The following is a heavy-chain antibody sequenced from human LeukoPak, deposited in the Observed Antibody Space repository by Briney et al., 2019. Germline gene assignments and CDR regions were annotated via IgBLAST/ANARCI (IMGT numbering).Heavy chain of an antibody. D-gene: IGHD4-11*01. CDR2: ISYDGSNK. Sequence: PGRSLRLSCAASGFTFSSYGMHWVRQAPGKGLEWVAVISYDGSNKYYADSVKGRFTISRDNSKNTLYLQMSSLRVEDTAVYYCAKARNSDYRFGFDIWGQGTMVTVSS. CDR1: GFTFSSYG. CDR3: AKARNSDYRFGFDI. V-gene: IGHV3-30*18. J-gene: IGHJ3*02.